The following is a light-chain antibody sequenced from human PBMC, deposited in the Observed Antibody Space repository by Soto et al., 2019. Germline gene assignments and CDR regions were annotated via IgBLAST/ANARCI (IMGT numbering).Light chain of an antibody. CDR3: QQYDSSSPT. CDR1: QNISVW. CDR2: DAS. Sequence: EIQMTQSPSTLSASVGDGATLTCRASQNISVWLAWYQQRPGKAPNFLIYDASSLETGVPSRFSGSGSGTEFTLTIRSLQPDDFAAYYCQQYDSSSPTFGQGTKLEIK. V-gene: IGKV1-5*01. J-gene: IGKJ2*01.